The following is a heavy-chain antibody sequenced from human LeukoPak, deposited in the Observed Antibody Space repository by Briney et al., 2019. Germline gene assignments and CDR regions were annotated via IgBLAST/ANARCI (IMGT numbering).Heavy chain of an antibody. V-gene: IGHV4-34*01. CDR1: GGSFSGYY. J-gene: IGHJ4*02. Sequence: SETLSLTCVVYGGSFSGYYWSWIRQPPGKGLEWIGEINHSGSTNYNPSLKSRVTISVDTSKNQFSLKLSSVTAADTAVYYCARTLYVYYYDSSGYSFRGQGTLVTVSS. CDR3: ARTLYVYYYDSSGYSF. CDR2: INHSGST. D-gene: IGHD3-22*01.